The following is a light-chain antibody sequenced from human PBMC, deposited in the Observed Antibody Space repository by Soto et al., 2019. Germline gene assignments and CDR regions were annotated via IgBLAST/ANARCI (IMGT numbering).Light chain of an antibody. V-gene: IGLV2-8*01. CDR1: SSDIGGYNY. J-gene: IGLJ1*01. Sequence: QSALTQPPSASGSPGQSVTISCTGTSSDIGGYNYVSWYQQHPGKAPKLMIYDVNKRPSGVPDRFSGSKSGNTASLTVSGLQAEDEADYYCSSYAGSNNFVFGTGTQLTVL. CDR2: DVN. CDR3: SSYAGSNNFV.